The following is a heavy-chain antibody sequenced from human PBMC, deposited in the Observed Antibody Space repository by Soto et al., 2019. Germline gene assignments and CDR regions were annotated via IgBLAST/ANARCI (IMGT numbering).Heavy chain of an antibody. CDR2: IYTSGST. J-gene: IGHJ4*02. Sequence: ETLSLTCTVSGGSISGYYWSWIRQPAGKGLEWIGRIYTSGSTDYNPSLKSRVTMSVDTSKNQFSLKLSSVTAADTAVYYCARSYDSSGYYPYYFDYWGQGTLVTVSS. V-gene: IGHV4-4*07. CDR1: GGSISGYY. D-gene: IGHD3-22*01. CDR3: ARSYDSSGYYPYYFDY.